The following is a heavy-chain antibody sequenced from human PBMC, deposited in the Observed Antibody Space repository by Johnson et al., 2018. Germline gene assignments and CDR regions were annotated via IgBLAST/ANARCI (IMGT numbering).Heavy chain of an antibody. D-gene: IGHD3-10*01. V-gene: IGHV3-30*18. CDR3: AKEWGGERYYSYYMDF. J-gene: IGHJ6*03. Sequence: VQLVESGGGVVQPGRSLRLSCAASGFTFSSYGMHWVRQAPGKGLEWVAVISYDGSNKYYADSVKGRFTISRDNSKNTLYLQMNSLSAEDTAVYYWAKEWGGERYYSYYMDFWGRVTTVTVSS. CDR1: GFTFSSYG. CDR2: ISYDGSNK.